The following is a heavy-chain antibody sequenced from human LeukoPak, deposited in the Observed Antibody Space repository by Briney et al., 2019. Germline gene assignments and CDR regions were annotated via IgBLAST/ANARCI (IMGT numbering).Heavy chain of an antibody. D-gene: IGHD3-22*01. CDR2: IYTNRST. CDR1: GGPISSGRYY. Sequence: SETLSLTCTVSGGPISSGRYYRSWIPQPAGKGLEWIERIYTNRSTNYNPSLKSRVTISVDTSKNQFYLKLSSVTAADTAVYYCARAGYYYDSSGYYYVDYWGQGTLVTVSS. V-gene: IGHV4-61*02. J-gene: IGHJ4*02. CDR3: ARAGYYYDSSGYYYVDY.